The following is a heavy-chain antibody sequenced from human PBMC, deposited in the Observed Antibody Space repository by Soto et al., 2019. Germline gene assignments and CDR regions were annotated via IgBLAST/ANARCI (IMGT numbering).Heavy chain of an antibody. Sequence: QVQLVESGGGLVKPGGSLRLSCAASGFTFSDYYMSWIRQAPGKGLEWVSYIGSSDNIIYYGDSVKGRFTLSRDNAKNSLYLQMNSLRAEDTAVYYCARELGYYESSGYFDYWGQGTLGTVSS. CDR1: GFTFSDYY. CDR2: IGSSDNII. D-gene: IGHD3-22*01. J-gene: IGHJ4*02. CDR3: ARELGYYESSGYFDY. V-gene: IGHV3-11*01.